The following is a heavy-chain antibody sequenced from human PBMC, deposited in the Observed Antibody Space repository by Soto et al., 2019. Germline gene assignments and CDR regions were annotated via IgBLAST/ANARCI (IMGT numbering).Heavy chain of an antibody. Sequence: HPGGSLRLSCAASGFTFSSYAMHWVRQAPGKGLEWVAVISYDGSNKYYADSVKGRFTISRDNSKNTLYLQMNSLRAEDTAVYYCAKEGVWFDPWGQGTLVTVSS. D-gene: IGHD2-8*01. CDR2: ISYDGSNK. J-gene: IGHJ5*02. CDR1: GFTFSSYA. V-gene: IGHV3-30-3*01. CDR3: AKEGVWFDP.